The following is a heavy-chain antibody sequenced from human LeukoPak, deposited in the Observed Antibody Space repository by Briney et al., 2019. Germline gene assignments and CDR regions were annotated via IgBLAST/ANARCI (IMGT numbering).Heavy chain of an antibody. D-gene: IGHD6-13*01. CDR1: GGSISSYY. CDR2: IYYSGST. J-gene: IGHJ4*02. V-gene: IGHV4-59*12. CDR3: ATEQQLARFDY. Sequence: SETLSLTCTVSGGSISSYYWSWIRQPPGKGLEWIGYIYYSGSTYYNPSLKSRVTISVDTSKNQFSLKLSSVTAADTAVYYCATEQQLARFDYWGQGTLVTISS.